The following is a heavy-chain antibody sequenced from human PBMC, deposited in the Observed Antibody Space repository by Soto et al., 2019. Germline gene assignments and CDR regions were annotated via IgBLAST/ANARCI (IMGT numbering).Heavy chain of an antibody. CDR3: ARDLAAADY. Sequence: ASVKFYCNASGYIFIKYYIHWIQQAPGQGHKRIEIINPNGNRKNYAQKIRRRVTKARDTSTITVYMDLSSLRFDDTAVYYGARDLAAADYWGQGTLVTVSS. J-gene: IGHJ4*02. CDR1: GYIFIKYY. D-gene: IGHD6-13*01. V-gene: IGHV1-46*01. CDR2: INPNGNRK.